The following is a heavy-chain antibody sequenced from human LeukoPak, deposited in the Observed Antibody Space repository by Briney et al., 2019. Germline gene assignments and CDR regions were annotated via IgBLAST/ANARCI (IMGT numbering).Heavy chain of an antibody. D-gene: IGHD3-10*01. V-gene: IGHV3-23*01. CDR2: ISGGGVST. J-gene: IGHJ3*02. CDR3: AKDGRQRKTYYYGSESANAFDI. Sequence: GGSLRLSCAASGFTFSSYAMTWVRQAPGKGLQWVSAISGGGVSTYYADSVKGRFTISRDNSKNTLFLQMDSLRAEDTAVYYCAKDGRQRKTYYYGSESANAFDIWGQGTMVTVSS. CDR1: GFTFSSYA.